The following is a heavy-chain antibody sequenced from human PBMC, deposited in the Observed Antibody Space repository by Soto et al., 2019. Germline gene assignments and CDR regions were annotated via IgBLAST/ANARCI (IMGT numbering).Heavy chain of an antibody. D-gene: IGHD2-15*01. CDR1: GFTFSSYW. CDR2: IKQDGSEK. Sequence: EVQLVESGGGLVQPGGSLRLSCAASGFTFSSYWMSWVRQAPGKGLEWVANIKQDGSEKYYVDSVKGRFTISRDNAKNSLYLQMNRLRAEDTAVYYCARYPSVGVVAATPYYYYGRDVWGQGTTVTVSS. CDR3: ARYPSVGVVAATPYYYYGRDV. J-gene: IGHJ6*02. V-gene: IGHV3-7*01.